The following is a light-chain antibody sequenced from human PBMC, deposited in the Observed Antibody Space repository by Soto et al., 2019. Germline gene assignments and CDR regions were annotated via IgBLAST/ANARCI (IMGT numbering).Light chain of an antibody. J-gene: IGLJ3*02. V-gene: IGLV8-61*01. Sequence: QAVVTQEPSFSVSPGGTVTLTCGLSSGSVSTNYYPSWYQQTPGQSPRTLIYSTDIPSSGVPDRFSGSILGNKAALTITGAQADDESGYFCVLYMGSGIPPVFGGGTKVTVL. CDR1: SGSVSTNYY. CDR2: STD. CDR3: VLYMGSGIPPV.